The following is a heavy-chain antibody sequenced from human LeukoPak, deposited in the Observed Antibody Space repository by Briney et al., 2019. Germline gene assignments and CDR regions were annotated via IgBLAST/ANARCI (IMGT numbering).Heavy chain of an antibody. J-gene: IGHJ4*02. CDR3: ARESRGPSYSSSQELDY. Sequence: ASVKVSCKASGYTFTGYYMHWVRQAPGQGLEWMGWINPNSGGTNYAQKFQGRVTMTRDTSISTAYMELSRLRSDDTAVYYCARESRGPSYSSSQELDYWGQGTLVTVSA. CDR1: GYTFTGYY. D-gene: IGHD6-13*01. CDR2: INPNSGGT. V-gene: IGHV1-2*02.